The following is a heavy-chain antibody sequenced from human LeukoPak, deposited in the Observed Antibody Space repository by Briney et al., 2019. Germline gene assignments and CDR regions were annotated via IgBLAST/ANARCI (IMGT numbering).Heavy chain of an antibody. V-gene: IGHV3-30*04. Sequence: GGPLSLSWAASGFTFSSYAMYWFRQAPAKGREWGAVISYDGSNKYYADSVKGRFTISRDNSKNTLYLQMNSLRAEDTAVYYCARGTYSGSYYFDYWGQGTLVTVSS. CDR3: ARGTYSGSYYFDY. D-gene: IGHD1-26*01. CDR2: ISYDGSNK. CDR1: GFTFSSYA. J-gene: IGHJ4*02.